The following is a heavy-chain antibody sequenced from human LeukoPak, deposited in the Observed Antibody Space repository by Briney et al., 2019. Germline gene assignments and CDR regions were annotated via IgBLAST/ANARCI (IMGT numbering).Heavy chain of an antibody. CDR1: GGSISSGGYY. CDR2: IYYSGST. V-gene: IGHV4-31*03. J-gene: IGHJ5*02. D-gene: IGHD3-10*01. CDR3: ARDMGRVGWFDP. Sequence: SQTLSLTCTVSGGSISSGGYYWRWIRQHPGKGLEWIGYIYYSGSTYYNPSLKSRVTISVDTSKNQFSLKLSSVTAADTAVYYCARDMGRVGWFDPWGQGTLVTVSS.